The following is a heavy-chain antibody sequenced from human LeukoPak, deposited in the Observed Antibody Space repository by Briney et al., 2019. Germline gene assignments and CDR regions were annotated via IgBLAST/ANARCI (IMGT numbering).Heavy chain of an antibody. CDR1: GFTFSSYA. CDR2: ISYDGSNK. V-gene: IGHV3-30-3*01. D-gene: IGHD6-13*01. CDR3: ARDGAAAPYYFDY. Sequence: GGSLRLSCAASGFTFSSYAMHWVRKAPGKGLEWVAVISYDGSNKYYADSVKGRFTISRDNSKNTPYLQMNSLRAEDTAVYYCARDGAAAPYYFDYWGQGTLVTVSS. J-gene: IGHJ4*02.